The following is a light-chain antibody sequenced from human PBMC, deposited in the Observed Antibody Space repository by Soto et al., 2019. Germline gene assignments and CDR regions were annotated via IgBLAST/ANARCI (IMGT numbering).Light chain of an antibody. V-gene: IGKV3-15*01. J-gene: IGKJ1*01. Sequence: EILMTQSPATLSVSPGESATLSFSASHRVSSYLAWYQQKPGQAPRLLIYGVSTRANGVPARFSGSGSGTVFTLTISSLQPDDFATYYCQQYNSYSRTFGQGTKVDIK. CDR3: QQYNSYSRT. CDR2: GVS. CDR1: HRVSSY.